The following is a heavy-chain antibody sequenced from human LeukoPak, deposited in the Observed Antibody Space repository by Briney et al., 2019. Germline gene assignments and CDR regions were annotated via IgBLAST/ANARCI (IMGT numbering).Heavy chain of an antibody. CDR2: TYYRSKWYY. V-gene: IGHV6-1*01. CDR1: GDSVSTDSGA. Sequence: SQTLSLTCAISGDSVSTDSGAWNWIRQSPSRGLEWLGRTYYRSKWYYDYAVSVKSRITINPDTSKNQVSLHLNSVTLEDTAVYYCEREGRNFFNPWGQGSLVTVSS. CDR3: EREGRNFFNP. J-gene: IGHJ5*02.